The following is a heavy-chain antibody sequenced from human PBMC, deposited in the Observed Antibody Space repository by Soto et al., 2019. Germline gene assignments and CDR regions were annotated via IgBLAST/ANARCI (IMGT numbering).Heavy chain of an antibody. CDR3: ARSAIATHWFFDL. CDR2: IYYTGYT. CDR1: VGPISSSSYY. Sequence: PSETLSLTCTVSVGPISSSSYYWGWIRQAPGKGLEWLATIYYTGYTYHNPSLKSHVTISVDTSKNQSSLKLTSVTAADTALYYCARSAIATHWFFDLWGRGTLVTVSS. D-gene: IGHD5-18*01. J-gene: IGHJ2*01. V-gene: IGHV4-39*01.